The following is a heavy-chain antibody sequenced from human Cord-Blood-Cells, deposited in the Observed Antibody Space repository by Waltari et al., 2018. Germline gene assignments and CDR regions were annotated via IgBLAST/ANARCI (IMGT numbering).Heavy chain of an antibody. CDR3: ARDEWELLYFQH. CDR1: GFTLSGYW. Sequence: EVQLVESGGGLVQPGGSLRLSCAASGFTLSGYWMCWVRQAPGKGLEWVANIKQDGSEKYYVDSVKGRFTISRDNAKNSLYLQMNSLRAEDTAVYYCARDEWELLYFQHWGQGTLVTVSS. V-gene: IGHV3-7*01. CDR2: IKQDGSEK. D-gene: IGHD1-26*01. J-gene: IGHJ1*01.